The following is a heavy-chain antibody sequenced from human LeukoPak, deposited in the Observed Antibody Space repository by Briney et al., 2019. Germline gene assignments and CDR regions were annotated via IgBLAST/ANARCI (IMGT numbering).Heavy chain of an antibody. V-gene: IGHV4-39*01. CDR1: VGSVSSTTYY. D-gene: IGHD3-9*01. J-gene: IGHJ4*02. CDR2: VYYTGST. Sequence: SETLSLTCTLSVGSVSSTTYYWGWIRPPPGGGLEWIANVYYTGSTYCNPSLKSRVTMSVDTSKNQFSLTMTSVTAADTAVYYCARLRKGRYFDYIFDYWGQGTLATVSS. CDR3: ARLRKGRYFDYIFDY.